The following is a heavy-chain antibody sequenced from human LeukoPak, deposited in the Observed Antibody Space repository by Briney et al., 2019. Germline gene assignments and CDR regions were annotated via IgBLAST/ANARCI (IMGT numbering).Heavy chain of an antibody. J-gene: IGHJ4*02. CDR2: IRYDGSNK. CDR1: GFTSDDYG. CDR3: ANQYSSSWYVNMY. D-gene: IGHD6-13*01. Sequence: GGSLRLSCAASGFTSDDYGMSWVRQAPGKGLEWVAFIRYDGSNKYYADSVKGRSTISRDNSKTTLYLQRNSLRAEDTAVYYCANQYSSSWYVNMYWGQGTLVTVPS. V-gene: IGHV3-30*02.